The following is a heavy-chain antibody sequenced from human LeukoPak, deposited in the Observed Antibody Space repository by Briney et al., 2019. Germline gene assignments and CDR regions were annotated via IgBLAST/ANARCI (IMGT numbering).Heavy chain of an antibody. CDR1: GFSFSDYY. V-gene: IGHV3-11*01. CDR3: ASAPYYKGGMDV. J-gene: IGHJ6*02. D-gene: IGHD3-10*01. CDR2: ISNSGSSI. Sequence: PGGSLRLSCAASGFSFSDYYMSWIRQAPGKGLEWVSHISNSGSSIYYAESVKGRFTMSRDNAKNSLYLQMNSLRAEDTAVYYCASAPYYKGGMDVWGQGTTVTVSS.